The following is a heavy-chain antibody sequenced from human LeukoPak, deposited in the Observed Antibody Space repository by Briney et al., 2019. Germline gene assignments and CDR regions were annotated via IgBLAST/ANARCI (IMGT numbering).Heavy chain of an antibody. Sequence: GGSLRLSCAASGFTFSSYWMSWVRQAPGKGLEWVANIKQDGSEKYYVGSVKGRFTISRDNAKNSLYLQMNSLRAEDTAVYYCARRGSSGWYRAFDIWGQGTMVTVSS. CDR2: IKQDGSEK. CDR1: GFTFSSYW. D-gene: IGHD6-19*01. CDR3: ARRGSSGWYRAFDI. V-gene: IGHV3-7*01. J-gene: IGHJ3*02.